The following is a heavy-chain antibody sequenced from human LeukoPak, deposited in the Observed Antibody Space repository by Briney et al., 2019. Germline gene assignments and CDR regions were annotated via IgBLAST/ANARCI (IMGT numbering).Heavy chain of an antibody. D-gene: IGHD2-8*01. J-gene: IGHJ6*03. CDR3: ARAADCTNGVCYGYYYYMDV. Sequence: GGSLRLSCAASGFTFSSYAMHWVRQAPGKGLEYVSAISSNGGSTYYANSVKGRFTISRDNSKNTLYLQMGSLRAEDTAVYYCARAADCTNGVCYGYYYYMDVWGKGTPVTVSS. V-gene: IGHV3-64*01. CDR1: GFTFSSYA. CDR2: ISSNGGST.